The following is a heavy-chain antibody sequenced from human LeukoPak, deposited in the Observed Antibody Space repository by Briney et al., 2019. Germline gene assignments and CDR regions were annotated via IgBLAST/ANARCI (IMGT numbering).Heavy chain of an antibody. J-gene: IGHJ4*02. CDR2: IYYNGNT. V-gene: IGHV4-39*01. CDR1: GGVISHHTYY. CDR3: ARFQTSVAYFFDY. Sequence: SETLSLTCTVSGGVISHHTYYWVCIRQPPGKGPEWIGSIYYNGNTYYNPSLKSRVTISVDTSKNQFSLEVSSVTAADTGVYFWARFQTSVAYFFDYWGQGTLVTVSS.